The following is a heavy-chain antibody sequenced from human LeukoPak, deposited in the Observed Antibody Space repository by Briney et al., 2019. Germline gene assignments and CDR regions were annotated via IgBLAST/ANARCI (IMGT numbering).Heavy chain of an antibody. CDR1: GGSISRYY. Sequence: PSETLSLTCTVSGGSISRYYWSWIRQPPGKGLEWIGYIYYTGSTNYNPSLKSRVTISVDTSKNQFSLKLSSVTAADTAVYYCARNPQPNWNYGRRCFDLWGRGTLVTVSS. CDR3: ARNPQPNWNYGRRCFDL. D-gene: IGHD1-7*01. CDR2: IYYTGST. J-gene: IGHJ2*01. V-gene: IGHV4-59*08.